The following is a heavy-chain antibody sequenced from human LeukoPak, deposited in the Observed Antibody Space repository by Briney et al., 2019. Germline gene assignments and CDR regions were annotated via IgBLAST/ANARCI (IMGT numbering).Heavy chain of an antibody. Sequence: GGSLTLSCAASGFTFSRCALGWVRHTPGQGLEWVAGISGSGSRTYYANAVKGRFNISRDNSKNTLYLQINSLRAEDTAVYYFVKDANYFDSGSYLNPFDSWGQGTLVTVSS. CDR3: VKDANYFDSGSYLNPFDS. CDR1: GFTFSRCA. J-gene: IGHJ4*02. D-gene: IGHD3-22*01. V-gene: IGHV3-23*01. CDR2: ISGSGSRT.